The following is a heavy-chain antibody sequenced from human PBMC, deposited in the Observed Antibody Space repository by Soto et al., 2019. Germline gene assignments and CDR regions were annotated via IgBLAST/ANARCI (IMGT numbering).Heavy chain of an antibody. J-gene: IGHJ4*02. CDR3: ASGCSSTSCDKYYFDY. CDR2: INHSGST. Sequence: SETLSLTCAVYGGSFSGYYWSWIRQPPGKGLEWIGEINHSGSTNYNPSHKSRVTISVDTSKNQFSLKLSSVTAADTAVYYCASGCSSTSCDKYYFDYWGQGTLVTVSS. D-gene: IGHD2-2*01. CDR1: GGSFSGYY. V-gene: IGHV4-34*01.